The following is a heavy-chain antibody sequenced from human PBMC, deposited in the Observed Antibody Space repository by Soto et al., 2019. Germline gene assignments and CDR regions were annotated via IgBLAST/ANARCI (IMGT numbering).Heavy chain of an antibody. V-gene: IGHV4-39*01. D-gene: IGHD6-19*01. J-gene: IGHJ4*02. CDR1: GGSISSSYYS. CDR2: VYYSGST. Sequence: SETLSLTCTLSGGSISSSYYSWGWIRQPPGKGLEWIGSVYYSGSTYYKLSLKSPVAISVATSKNQFSLKLTFLSAAATAVYYCASADTSGWYGDFHHWGQGTLVTVSS. CDR3: ASADTSGWYGDFHH.